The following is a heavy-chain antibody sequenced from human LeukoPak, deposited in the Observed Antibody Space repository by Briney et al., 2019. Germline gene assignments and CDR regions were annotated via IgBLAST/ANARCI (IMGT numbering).Heavy chain of an antibody. CDR1: GFTFSSYG. V-gene: IGHV3-33*06. CDR3: AKDSSSWYNYFDY. J-gene: IGHJ4*02. Sequence: GRSLRLSCAASGFTFSSYGMHWVRQAPGKGLEWVAVIWYDGSKKYYADSVKGRFTISRDNSKNTLYLQMKSLRAEDTAVYYCAKDSSSWYNYFDYWGQGTLVTVSS. CDR2: IWYDGSKK. D-gene: IGHD6-13*01.